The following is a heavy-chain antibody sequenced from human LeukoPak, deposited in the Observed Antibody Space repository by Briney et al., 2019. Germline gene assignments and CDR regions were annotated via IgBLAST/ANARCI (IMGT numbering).Heavy chain of an antibody. Sequence: ASVKVSCKASGYTFPSYEINWVRQATGQGLEWMGWMNPNSGNTGYAQKFQGRVTMTRNTSISTAYMELSSLRSEDTAVYYCARGPSAIVVVPAAPASTLYYYYYGMDVWGQGTTVTVSS. D-gene: IGHD2-2*01. CDR2: MNPNSGNT. CDR1: GYTFPSYE. V-gene: IGHV1-8*01. CDR3: ARGPSAIVVVPAAPASTLYYYYYGMDV. J-gene: IGHJ6*02.